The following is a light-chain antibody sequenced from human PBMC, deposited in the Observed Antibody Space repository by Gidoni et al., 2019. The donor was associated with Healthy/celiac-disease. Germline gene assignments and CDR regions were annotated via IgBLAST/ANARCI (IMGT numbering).Light chain of an antibody. Sequence: IVLTQSPGTLSLFPGERATLSCRASQSVSSSYLAWYQQKPGQAPRLLIYGASSRATGIPDRFSGSGAGTDCTLTISRLEPEDFAVYYCQQYGSSPRITFGGGTKVEIK. CDR1: QSVSSSY. CDR3: QQYGSSPRIT. J-gene: IGKJ4*01. V-gene: IGKV3-20*01. CDR2: GAS.